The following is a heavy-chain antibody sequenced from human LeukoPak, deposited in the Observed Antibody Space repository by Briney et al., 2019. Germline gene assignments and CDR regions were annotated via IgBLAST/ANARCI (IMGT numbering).Heavy chain of an antibody. CDR3: AREAASLWYFEL. J-gene: IGHJ2*01. D-gene: IGHD6-13*01. CDR2: IFVSGTS. V-gene: IGHV4-4*07. CDR1: GDSISGYY. Sequence: SETLSLTCTVSGDSISGYYWSWIRQPAGKGLEWIGRIFVSGTSDSNPSLKTRIIMSEDTSKNQFSLTLSSVTAADTAVYYCAREAASLWYFELWGRGTLVTVSS.